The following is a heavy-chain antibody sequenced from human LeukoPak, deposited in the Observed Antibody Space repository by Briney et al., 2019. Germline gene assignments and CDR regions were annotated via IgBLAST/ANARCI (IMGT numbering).Heavy chain of an antibody. D-gene: IGHD3-10*02. J-gene: IGHJ4*02. CDR3: VQSITMFIG. CDR1: GFTFSNAW. V-gene: IGHV3-20*04. CDR2: ISLNGGAT. Sequence: GGSLRLSCAASGFTFSNAWMSWVRQAPGKGLEWVSGISLNGGATGYADSVKGRFTISRDNGKNSLYLQMNSLRAEDTALYYCVQSITMFIGWGQGTLVTVSS.